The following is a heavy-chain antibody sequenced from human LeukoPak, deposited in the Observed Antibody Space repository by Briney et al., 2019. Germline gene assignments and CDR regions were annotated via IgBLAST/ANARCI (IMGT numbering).Heavy chain of an antibody. CDR1: GFTFSSYG. Sequence: PGGSLRLSCAASGFTFSSYGMHWVRQAPGKGLEWVAVIWYDGSNKYYADSVKGRFTISRDNSKNTLYLQMNSLRAEDTAVYYCAKPLGLLWFGEPLIGDAFDIWGQGTMVTVSS. V-gene: IGHV3-33*06. J-gene: IGHJ3*02. CDR3: AKPLGLLWFGEPLIGDAFDI. D-gene: IGHD3-10*01. CDR2: IWYDGSNK.